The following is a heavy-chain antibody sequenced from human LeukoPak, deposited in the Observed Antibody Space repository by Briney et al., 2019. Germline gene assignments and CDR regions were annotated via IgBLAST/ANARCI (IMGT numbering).Heavy chain of an antibody. CDR1: GGSISSYW. D-gene: IGHD6-19*01. V-gene: IGHV4-59*01. J-gene: IGHJ4*02. Sequence: SETLSLTCTVSGGSISSYWWSWIRQPPGKGLEWIGYIYYSGNTGTDYNPSLKSRVTISVDTSKSQFSLQLSSVTAADTAVYYCARDGGSGWTGFDYWGQGTLVTVSS. CDR2: IYYSGNTGT. CDR3: ARDGGSGWTGFDY.